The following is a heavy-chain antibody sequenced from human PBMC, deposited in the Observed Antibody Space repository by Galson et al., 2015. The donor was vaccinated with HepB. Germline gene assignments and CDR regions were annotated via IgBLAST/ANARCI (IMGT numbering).Heavy chain of an antibody. V-gene: IGHV3-66*01. J-gene: IGHJ4*02. D-gene: IGHD3-3*01. CDR1: GFTVSSNY. Sequence: LRLSCAASGFTVSSNYMSWVRQAPGKGLEWVSVIYSGGSTYYADSVKGRFTISRDNSKNTLYLQMNSLRAEDTAVYYCARAYGDFWSGYYFDYWGQGTLVTVSS. CDR3: ARAYGDFWSGYYFDY. CDR2: IYSGGST.